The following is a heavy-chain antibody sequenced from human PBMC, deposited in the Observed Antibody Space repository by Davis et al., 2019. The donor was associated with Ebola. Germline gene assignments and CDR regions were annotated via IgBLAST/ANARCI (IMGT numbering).Heavy chain of an antibody. J-gene: IGHJ4*02. CDR3: ATVPFNSGSYYNY. Sequence: AASVKVSCKASGYTFTSYAMHWVRQAPGQRLEWMGWINAGNGNTKYSQKFQGRVTITRDTSASTAYMELSSLRSEDTAVYYCATVPFNSGSYYNYWGQGTLVTVSS. V-gene: IGHV1-3*01. CDR2: INAGNGNT. D-gene: IGHD1-26*01. CDR1: GYTFTSYA.